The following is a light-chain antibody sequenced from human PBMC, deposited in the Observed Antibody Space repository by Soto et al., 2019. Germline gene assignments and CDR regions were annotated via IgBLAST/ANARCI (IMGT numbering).Light chain of an antibody. CDR1: SSDVGGSNH. J-gene: IGLJ1*01. V-gene: IGLV2-14*01. CDR2: DVT. CDR3: VSFTSSTTYV. Sequence: QSVLTQPASVSDSPGQSITISCTGTSSDVGGSNHVSWYQQHPGKAPKLMIYDVTNRPSGVSHRFSGSKSGSTASLIISGLQAKDEADYYCVSFTSSTTYVFGTGTKVTVL.